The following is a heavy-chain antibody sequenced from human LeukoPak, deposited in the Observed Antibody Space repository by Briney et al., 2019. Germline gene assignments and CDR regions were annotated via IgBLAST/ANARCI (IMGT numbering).Heavy chain of an antibody. CDR1: GFTVSSNY. V-gene: IGHV3-66*01. CDR3: AGGMVGGYFDL. D-gene: IGHD2-15*01. J-gene: IGHJ2*01. CDR2: IYSGGST. Sequence: PGGSLRLSCAASGFTVSSNYMSWVRQAPGKGLEWVSVIYSGGSTYYADSVKGRFTISRDNSKNTLYLQMGSLRAEDMGVYYCAGGMVGGYFDLWGRGTLVTVSS.